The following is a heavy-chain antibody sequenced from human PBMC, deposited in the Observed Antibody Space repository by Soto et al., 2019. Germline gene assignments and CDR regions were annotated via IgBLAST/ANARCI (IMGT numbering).Heavy chain of an antibody. D-gene: IGHD3-10*01. Sequence: VQLVESGGGVVQPGRSLRLSCAASGFTFSSYAMHWVRQAPGKGLEWVAVISYDGSNKYYADSVKGRFTISRDNSKNTLYLQMNSLRAEDTAVYYCARDSNYYGSGSYAPAFDYWGQGTLVTVSS. CDR1: GFTFSSYA. CDR2: ISYDGSNK. J-gene: IGHJ4*02. V-gene: IGHV3-30-3*01. CDR3: ARDSNYYGSGSYAPAFDY.